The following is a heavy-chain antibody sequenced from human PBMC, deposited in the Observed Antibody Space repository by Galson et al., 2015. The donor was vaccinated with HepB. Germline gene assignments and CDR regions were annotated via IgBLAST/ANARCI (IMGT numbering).Heavy chain of an antibody. V-gene: IGHV3-30-3*01. D-gene: IGHD3-22*01. CDR1: GFTFSRYA. J-gene: IGHJ4*02. CDR2: ISYDGSNK. Sequence: SLRLSCAASGFTFSRYAMHWVRQAPGKGLEWVAVISYDGSNKYYADSVKGRFTISRDNSKNTLYLQMNSLRAEDTAVYYCARARITMIVVVISYYFDYWGQGTLVTVSS. CDR3: ARARITMIVVVISYYFDY.